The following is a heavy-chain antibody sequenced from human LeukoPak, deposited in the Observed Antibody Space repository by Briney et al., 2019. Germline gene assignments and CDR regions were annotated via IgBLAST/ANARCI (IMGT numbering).Heavy chain of an antibody. CDR3: ARSKWFGESPMDA. CDR2: ISWNSGTI. CDR1: GFTFDDHA. V-gene: IGHV3-9*01. Sequence: GGSLRLSCAASGFTFDDHAMHWVRQAPGKGLEWVSGISWNSGTIGYADSVKGRFTISRDNAKNSLYLQMNSLRAEDTALYYCARSKWFGESPMDAWGQGTTVTVSS. J-gene: IGHJ6*02. D-gene: IGHD3-10*01.